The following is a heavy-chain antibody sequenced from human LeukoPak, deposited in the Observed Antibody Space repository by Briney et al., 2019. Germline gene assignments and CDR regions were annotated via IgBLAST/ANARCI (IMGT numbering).Heavy chain of an antibody. J-gene: IGHJ6*02. V-gene: IGHV3-23*01. CDR1: GFTFSSYA. Sequence: PGGSLRLSCAASGFTFSSYAMGWVRQAPGKGLEWVSAISGSGDTTYYADSVKGRFAISRDNARNSLYLQMNSLRAEDTAVYYCARVGYHYGMDVWGQGTTVTVSS. CDR3: ARVGYHYGMDV. CDR2: ISGSGDTT.